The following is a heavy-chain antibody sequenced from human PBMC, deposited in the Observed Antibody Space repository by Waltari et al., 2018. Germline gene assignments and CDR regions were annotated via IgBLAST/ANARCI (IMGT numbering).Heavy chain of an antibody. J-gene: IGHJ4*02. D-gene: IGHD1-26*01. CDR1: GFTFRRYW. CDR2: VNQDGSEK. V-gene: IGHV3-7*01. Sequence: EVQLVESGGGLVQPGGSLRLSCAPSGFTFRRYWMSWVRQAPGKGLEWVANVNQDGSEKYYVDSVKGRFTISRDNAKNSLYLQMNSLRAEDTAVYYCARKVGATTGYFDYWGQGTLVTVSS. CDR3: ARKVGATTGYFDY.